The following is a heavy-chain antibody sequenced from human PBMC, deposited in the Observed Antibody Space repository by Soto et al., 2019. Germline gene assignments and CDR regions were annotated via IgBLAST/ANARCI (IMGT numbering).Heavy chain of an antibody. CDR2: ISGSGGST. Sequence: EGSLRLSCAASGFTYRSYGMSWVRQAPGKGLEWVSAISGSGGSTYYADSVKGRFTISRDNSKNTLYLQMNSLRAEDSAVYACHSGYDSRYYFDYWGQGTLVTVSS. J-gene: IGHJ4*02. CDR3: HSGYDSRYYFDY. CDR1: GFTYRSYG. D-gene: IGHD5-12*01. V-gene: IGHV3-23*01.